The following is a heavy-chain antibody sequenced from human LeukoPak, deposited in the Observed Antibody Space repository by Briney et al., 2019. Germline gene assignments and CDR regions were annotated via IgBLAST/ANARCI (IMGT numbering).Heavy chain of an antibody. CDR3: ARESIAVAETNWFDP. CDR1: GYTFTSYD. D-gene: IGHD6-19*01. Sequence: ASVKVSCKASGYTFTSYDINWVRQAPGQGLEWMGWMNPNSGNTGYAQKFQGRVTMTRDTSISTAYMELSRLRSDDTAVYYCARESIAVAETNWFDPRGQGTLVTVSS. J-gene: IGHJ5*02. V-gene: IGHV1-8*01. CDR2: MNPNSGNT.